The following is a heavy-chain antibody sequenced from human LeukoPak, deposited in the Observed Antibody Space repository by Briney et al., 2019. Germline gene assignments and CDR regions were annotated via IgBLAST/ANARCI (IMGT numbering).Heavy chain of an antibody. CDR2: IYHSGST. J-gene: IGHJ4*02. CDR3: ARVDGGDILTGYDY. V-gene: IGHV4-38-2*02. Sequence: PSETLSLTCTVSGYSISSGYYWGWIRQPPGKGLEWIGSIYHSGSTYYNPSLKSRVTISVDTSKNQFSLKLSSVTAADTAVYYCARVDGGDILTGYDYWGQGTLVTVSS. CDR1: GYSISSGYY. D-gene: IGHD3-9*01.